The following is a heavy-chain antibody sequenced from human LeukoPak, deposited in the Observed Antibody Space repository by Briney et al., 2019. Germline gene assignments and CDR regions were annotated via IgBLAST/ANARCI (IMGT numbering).Heavy chain of an antibody. D-gene: IGHD3-22*01. J-gene: IGHJ4*02. Sequence: GESLKISCMGSGYSFTTFWIGWVRQMPGKGLEWMGIIYPGDSDTRYSPSFQGQVTISADKSIGTAYLQWSSLKASDTAMYYCARRTYYYDSSGYLWYFDYWGQGTLVTVSS. CDR1: GYSFTTFW. CDR2: IYPGDSDT. CDR3: ARRTYYYDSSGYLWYFDY. V-gene: IGHV5-51*01.